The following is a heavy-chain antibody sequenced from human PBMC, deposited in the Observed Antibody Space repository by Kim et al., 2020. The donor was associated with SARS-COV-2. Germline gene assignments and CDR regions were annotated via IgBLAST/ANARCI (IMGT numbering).Heavy chain of an antibody. V-gene: IGHV3-23*01. Sequence: RITSSRDKSNNTLYLQMNSLRDEDTAVYYCAKGIQLDAFDIWGQGTMVTVSS. CDR3: AKGIQLDAFDI. J-gene: IGHJ3*02. D-gene: IGHD5-18*01.